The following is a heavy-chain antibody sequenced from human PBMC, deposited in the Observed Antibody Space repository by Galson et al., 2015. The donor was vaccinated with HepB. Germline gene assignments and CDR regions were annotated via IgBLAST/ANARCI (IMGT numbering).Heavy chain of an antibody. CDR3: ARDWQWLVHDAFDI. CDR1: GYTFTSYA. Sequence: SVKVSCKASGYTFTSYAMNWVRQAPGQGLEWMGWINTNTGNPTYAQGFTGRFVFSLDTSVSTAYLQISSLKAEDTAVYYCARDWQWLVHDAFDIWGQGTMVTVSS. CDR2: INTNTGNP. V-gene: IGHV7-4-1*02. D-gene: IGHD6-19*01. J-gene: IGHJ3*02.